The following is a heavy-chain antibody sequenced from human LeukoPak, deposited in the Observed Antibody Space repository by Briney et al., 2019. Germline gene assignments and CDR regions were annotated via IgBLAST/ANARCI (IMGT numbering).Heavy chain of an antibody. J-gene: IGHJ4*02. Sequence: GGSLRLSCAASGFIVSNYYMSWVRQAPSKGLEWVSVLYTNGGTDYAESVKGRFTISRDNSKNTLNLQMSSLRAGDTAVYYCARGGPGNDFDTWGQGTLVTVSS. CDR1: GFIVSNYY. D-gene: IGHD6-25*01. CDR3: ARGGPGNDFDT. V-gene: IGHV3-53*01. CDR2: LYTNGGT.